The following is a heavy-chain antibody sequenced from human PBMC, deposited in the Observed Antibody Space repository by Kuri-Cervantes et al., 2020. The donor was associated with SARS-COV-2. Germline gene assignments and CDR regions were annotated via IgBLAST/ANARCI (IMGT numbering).Heavy chain of an antibody. Sequence: GESLKISCAASGFTFNNCDMYWVRQAPGKGLEWVAVISYDGSNKYYADSVKGRFTISRDNSKNTLYLQMNSLRAEDTAVYYCARGVAEIRYYGMDVWGQGTTVTVSS. CDR2: ISYDGSNK. CDR3: ARGVAEIRYYGMDV. V-gene: IGHV3-30-3*01. CDR1: GFTFNNCD. D-gene: IGHD1-14*01. J-gene: IGHJ6*02.